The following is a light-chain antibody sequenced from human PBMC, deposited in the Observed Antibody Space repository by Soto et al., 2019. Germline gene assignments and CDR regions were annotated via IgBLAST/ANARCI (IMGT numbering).Light chain of an antibody. CDR3: QQYNDWPLT. CDR2: GAS. Sequence: ETAMTQSPVTLSLSPGERATLSCRASQTVGDNVAWYRQKPGQPPSLLIYGASTRAPGVPARFSGTGSGTEFTLTISSLQSEDFALYYCQQYNDWPLTFGQGTKVDIK. J-gene: IGKJ1*01. V-gene: IGKV3-15*01. CDR1: QTVGDN.